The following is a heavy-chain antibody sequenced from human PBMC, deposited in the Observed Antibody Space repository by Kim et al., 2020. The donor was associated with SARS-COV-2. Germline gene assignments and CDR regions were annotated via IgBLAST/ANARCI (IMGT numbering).Heavy chain of an antibody. CDR2: IYYSGNT. D-gene: IGHD3-9*01. J-gene: IGHJ5*02. CDR1: GGSISSSTYY. Sequence: SETLSLSCTVSGGSISSSTYYWVWIRQPPGKGLEWIGSIYYSGNTYYNPSLRSRVTMSVDTSKNQFSLRLSSVTAADTAVYFCAGEDSWPHDLLTGYSVRHGTDLDNSKMNWFDPWGQGTLVSVSS. V-gene: IGHV4-39*01. CDR3: AGEDSWPHDLLTGYSVRHGTDLDNSKMNWFDP.